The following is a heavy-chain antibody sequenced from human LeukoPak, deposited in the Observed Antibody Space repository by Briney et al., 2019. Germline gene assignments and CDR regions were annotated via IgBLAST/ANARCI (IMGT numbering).Heavy chain of an antibody. CDR3: ARASGSSYFDY. D-gene: IGHD3-10*01. Sequence: GGPLRLSCAASGFTFSNYEMIWVRQAPGKGLEWLSYIGSDGTTKYYEDSVKGRFTISRDNAKNSLYLQINSLRAEDTAIYYCARASGSSYFDYWGQGTLVTVSS. CDR2: IGSDGTTK. CDR1: GFTFSNYE. J-gene: IGHJ4*02. V-gene: IGHV3-48*03.